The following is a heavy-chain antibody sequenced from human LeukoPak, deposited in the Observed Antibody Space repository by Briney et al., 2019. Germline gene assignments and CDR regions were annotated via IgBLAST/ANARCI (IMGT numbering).Heavy chain of an antibody. CDR2: ISSGSSTI. CDR3: AREGNWNDVR. CDR1: GFTFSSYS. J-gene: IGHJ4*02. D-gene: IGHD1-20*01. V-gene: IGHV3-48*01. Sequence: SGGSLRLSCAASGFTFSSYSMNWVRQAPGKGLEWISYISSGSSTIYYADSVKGRFTISRDNAKNSLYLQMNSLRAEDTAVYYCAREGNWNDVRWGQGTLVTVSS.